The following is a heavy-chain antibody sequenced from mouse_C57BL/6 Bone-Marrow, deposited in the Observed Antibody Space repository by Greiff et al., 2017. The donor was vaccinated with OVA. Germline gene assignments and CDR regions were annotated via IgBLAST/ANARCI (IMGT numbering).Heavy chain of an antibody. D-gene: IGHD4-1*01. CDR3: TRHWVYAMDY. J-gene: IGHJ4*01. V-gene: IGHV1-15*01. CDR2: IDPETGGT. Sequence: QVQLKESGAELVRPGASVTLSCKASGYTFTDYEMHWVKQTPVHGLEWIGAIDPETGGTAYNQKFKGKAILTADKSSSTAYMELRSLTSEDSAVYYCTRHWVYAMDYWGQGTSVTVSS. CDR1: GYTFTDYE.